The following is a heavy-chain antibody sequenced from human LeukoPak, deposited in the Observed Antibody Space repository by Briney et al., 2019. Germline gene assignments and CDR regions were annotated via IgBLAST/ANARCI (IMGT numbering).Heavy chain of an antibody. CDR1: GFTLSSRW. Sequence: GGSLRLPCVVSGFTLSSRWMMWVRQAPGEGLEWMTNINRDGSEKNYVDSVKGRFTITGDNAENSLYLQMNSLKVEDSAIYYCATYDSWSGYNIAYWGQGTLVTVSS. CDR3: ATYDSWSGYNIAY. J-gene: IGHJ4*02. D-gene: IGHD3-3*01. CDR2: INRDGSEK. V-gene: IGHV3-7*03.